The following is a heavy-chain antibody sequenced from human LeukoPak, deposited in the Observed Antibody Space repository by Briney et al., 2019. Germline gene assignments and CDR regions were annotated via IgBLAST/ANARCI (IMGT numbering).Heavy chain of an antibody. CDR3: ARSFDWLDNWFDP. J-gene: IGHJ5*02. Sequence: GGSLRLSCAASGFTVSSNYMSWVCQAPGKGLEWVSVIYSGGSTYYADSVKGRFTISRDNSKNTLYLQMNSLRAEDTAVYYCARSFDWLDNWFDPWGQGTLVTVSS. D-gene: IGHD3-9*01. CDR1: GFTVSSNY. CDR2: IYSGGST. V-gene: IGHV3-66*01.